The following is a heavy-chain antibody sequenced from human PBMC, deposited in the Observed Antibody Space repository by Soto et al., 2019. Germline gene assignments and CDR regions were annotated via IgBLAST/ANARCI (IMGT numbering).Heavy chain of an antibody. CDR1: GGSISSYY. D-gene: IGHD3-16*01. Sequence: PXXTLSLHCTVSGGSISSYYWSWIRQPPGKGLEWIGYIYYSGSTNYNPSLKSRVTISVDTSKNQFSLKLSSVTAADTAVYYCARRYGGNFDYWGQGTLVTVSS. CDR2: IYYSGST. V-gene: IGHV4-59*01. CDR3: ARRYGGNFDY. J-gene: IGHJ4*02.